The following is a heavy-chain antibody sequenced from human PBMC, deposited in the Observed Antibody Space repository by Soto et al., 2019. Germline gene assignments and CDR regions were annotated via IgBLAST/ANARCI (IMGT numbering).Heavy chain of an antibody. Sequence: QVQLQESGPGLVKPSETLSLTCTVSGGSVSSGSYYWSWIRQPPGKGLEWIGYIYYSGSTNYNPSLKSRVTKSVATSKNQFALKLSSVTAADTAVYYCAKGPPVVGPPLFDYWGQGTLVTVSS. CDR1: GGSVSSGSYY. V-gene: IGHV4-61*01. D-gene: IGHD3-22*01. CDR3: AKGPPVVGPPLFDY. J-gene: IGHJ4*02. CDR2: IYYSGST.